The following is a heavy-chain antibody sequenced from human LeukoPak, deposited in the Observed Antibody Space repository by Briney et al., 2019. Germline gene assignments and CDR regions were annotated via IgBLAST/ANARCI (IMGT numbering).Heavy chain of an antibody. V-gene: IGHV1-8*01. J-gene: IGHJ4*02. CDR1: GYTFTSYD. Sequence: ASVKVSCKASGYTFTSYDINWVRQATGQGLEWMGWMNPNSGNTGYAQKFQGRVTMTRNTSISTAYMELSSLRSEDTAVYYCAREVYYGSGQQYGEYYFDYWGQGTLVTVSS. CDR3: AREVYYGSGQQYGEYYFDY. CDR2: MNPNSGNT. D-gene: IGHD3-10*01.